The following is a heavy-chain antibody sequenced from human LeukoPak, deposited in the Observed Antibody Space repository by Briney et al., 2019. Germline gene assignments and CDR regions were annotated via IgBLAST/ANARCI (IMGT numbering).Heavy chain of an antibody. CDR3: ARVGIYYDSSGYYYGNWFDP. Sequence: ASVKVSCKASGYTFTGYDMHWVRQAPGQGLEWMGWINPNSGGTNYAQKFQGRVTMTRDTSISTAYMELSRLRSDDTAVYYCARVGIYYDSSGYYYGNWFDPWGQGTLVTVSS. J-gene: IGHJ5*02. CDR1: GYTFTGYD. D-gene: IGHD3-22*01. V-gene: IGHV1-2*02. CDR2: INPNSGGT.